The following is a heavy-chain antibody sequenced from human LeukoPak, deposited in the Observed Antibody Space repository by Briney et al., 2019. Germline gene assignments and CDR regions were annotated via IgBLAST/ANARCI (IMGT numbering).Heavy chain of an antibody. D-gene: IGHD3-10*01. CDR1: EYTFIGYY. CDR3: ASGSGSYCSDY. CDR2: INPNSGGT. J-gene: IGHJ4*02. Sequence: ASVKVSCKASEYTFIGYYMYWVRQAPGQGLEWMGWINPNSGGTNYAQKFQGRVTMTRDTSINTAYMELSSLRYGDTAVYYCASGSGSYCSDYWGQGTLVTVSS. V-gene: IGHV1-2*02.